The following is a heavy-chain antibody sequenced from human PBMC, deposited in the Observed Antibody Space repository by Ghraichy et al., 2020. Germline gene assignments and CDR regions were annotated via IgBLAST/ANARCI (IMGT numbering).Heavy chain of an antibody. D-gene: IGHD6-19*01. Sequence: GESLNISCTASGFIFRIYGMHWVRQAPGKGLEWVAVISLDGSNKYYADSVKGRFTISRDNSKNTLYLQMNSLRAEDTAVYYCAKGADYSSGWFSGWRYFDYWGLGTLVTVSS. CDR3: AKGADYSSGWFSGWRYFDY. V-gene: IGHV3-30*18. J-gene: IGHJ4*02. CDR1: GFIFRIYG. CDR2: ISLDGSNK.